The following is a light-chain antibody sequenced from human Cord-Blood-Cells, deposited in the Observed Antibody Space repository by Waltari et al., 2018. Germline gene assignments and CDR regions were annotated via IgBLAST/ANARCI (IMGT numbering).Light chain of an antibody. CDR3: SSYTSSSTVV. V-gene: IGLV2-14*01. CDR1: RRDVGGYNY. J-gene: IGLJ2*01. Sequence: QSALTQPASVSGSPGQSITLSCTGTRRDVGGYNYVSWYQQHPGKTPKLMIYDVSNRPSGVSNRFSGSKSGNTASLTISGLQAEDEADYYYSSYTSSSTVVFGGGTKLTVL. CDR2: DVS.